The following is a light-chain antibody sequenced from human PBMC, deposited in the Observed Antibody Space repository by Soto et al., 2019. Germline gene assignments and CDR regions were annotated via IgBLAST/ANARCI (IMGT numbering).Light chain of an antibody. Sequence: DIQMTQSPSSLSASVGDRVTITCRASQSISSYLNWYQQKPGKAPKLLIYAASSLQSGVPSRFSGSGSGTDFTLTISILQPEDFATYYCQQSYSTPTTFGQGTKVDIK. CDR1: QSISSY. V-gene: IGKV1-39*01. J-gene: IGKJ1*01. CDR3: QQSYSTPTT. CDR2: AAS.